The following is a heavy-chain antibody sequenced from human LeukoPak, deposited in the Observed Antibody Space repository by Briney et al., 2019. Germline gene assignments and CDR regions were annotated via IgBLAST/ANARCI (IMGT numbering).Heavy chain of an antibody. CDR2: MNPNSGNI. CDR3: AREAPRGTSSNPYYFDS. J-gene: IGHJ4*02. CDR1: GYTFTSYD. D-gene: IGHD6-6*01. Sequence: ASVKVSCKASGYTFTSYDINWVRQATGQGLEWMGWMNPNSGNIGYAQKFQGRVTITRNTSISTAYMELSSLRSEDTAVYYCAREAPRGTSSNPYYFDSWGQGTLVTVSS. V-gene: IGHV1-8*03.